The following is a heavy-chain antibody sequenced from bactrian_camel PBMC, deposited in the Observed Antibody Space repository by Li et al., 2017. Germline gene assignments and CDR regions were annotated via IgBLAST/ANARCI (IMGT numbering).Heavy chain of an antibody. CDR2: INSGGGTT. J-gene: IGHJ4*01. Sequence: DVQLVESGGESVQDGGSLRLSCTGSGFTFSTYALTWVRQAPGKGLEWVSHINSGGGTTYYADSVKGRFTISRDNAKNTLYLELNSLKTEDTAMYYCATVNGGSWHGERGYNYWGQGTQVTVS. CDR3: ATVNGGSWHGERGYNY. D-gene: IGHD6*01. V-gene: IGHV3S31*01. CDR1: GFTFSTYA.